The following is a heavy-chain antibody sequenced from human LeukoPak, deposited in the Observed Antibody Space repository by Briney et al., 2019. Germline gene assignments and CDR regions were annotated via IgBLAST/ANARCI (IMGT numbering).Heavy chain of an antibody. Sequence: SGGSLRLSCAASGSTFSSYSVNWVRQAPGKGLEWVSYISSSSSTIYYADSVKGRFTISRDNAKNSLYLQMNSLRAEDTAVYYCARDYHDFWSGWAFDIWGQGTMVTVSS. V-gene: IGHV3-48*01. J-gene: IGHJ3*02. D-gene: IGHD3-3*01. CDR3: ARDYHDFWSGWAFDI. CDR2: ISSSSSTI. CDR1: GSTFSSYS.